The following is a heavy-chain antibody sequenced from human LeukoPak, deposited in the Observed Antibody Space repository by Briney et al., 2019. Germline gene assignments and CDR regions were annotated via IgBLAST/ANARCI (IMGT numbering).Heavy chain of an antibody. Sequence: ASVKVSCKVSGYTLTELSMHWVRQAPGKGLEWMGGFDPEDGGTIYAQKFQGRVTMTEDTSTDTAYMELSSLRSEDTAVYYCATYGIAVAGIDYWGQGTLVTVSS. J-gene: IGHJ4*02. CDR1: GYTLTELS. D-gene: IGHD6-19*01. CDR2: FDPEDGGT. V-gene: IGHV1-24*01. CDR3: ATYGIAVAGIDY.